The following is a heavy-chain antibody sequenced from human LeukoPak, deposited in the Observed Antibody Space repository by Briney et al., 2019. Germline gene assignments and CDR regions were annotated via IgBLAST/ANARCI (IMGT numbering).Heavy chain of an antibody. Sequence: SETLSLTCTVSGGSISDYFWSWIRQPPGKGLEWIGYIYYSGSTNYNPSLNSRVTISVDTSKSHFSLKLSSVTAADTAVYYCARQRFSYGSGSPYDFWGQGTLVTVPS. J-gene: IGHJ4*02. CDR3: ARQRFSYGSGSPYDF. CDR2: IYYSGST. D-gene: IGHD5-18*01. V-gene: IGHV4-59*01. CDR1: GGSISDYF.